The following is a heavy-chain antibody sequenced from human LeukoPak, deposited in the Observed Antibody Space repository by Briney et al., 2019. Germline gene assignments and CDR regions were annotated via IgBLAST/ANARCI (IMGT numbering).Heavy chain of an antibody. CDR1: GGSISSSSYY. Sequence: SETLSLTCTVSGGSISSSSYYWGWIRQPPGKGLEWIGHIFYSGSTFYNPSLKSRVTIAVRTSRDQFSLQLTSVTAADTAVYYCASGYGSGWFDRWGQGTLVSVSS. D-gene: IGHD6-13*01. J-gene: IGHJ5*02. CDR2: IFYSGST. V-gene: IGHV4-30-4*08. CDR3: ASGYGSGWFDR.